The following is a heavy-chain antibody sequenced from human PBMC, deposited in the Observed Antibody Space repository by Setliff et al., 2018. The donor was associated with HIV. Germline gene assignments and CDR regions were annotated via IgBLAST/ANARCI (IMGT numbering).Heavy chain of an antibody. V-gene: IGHV3-30*02. CDR3: ANSASRAAAAAEYFHH. CDR1: GFTFSSYG. J-gene: IGHJ1*01. CDR2: IRYDGSNK. Sequence: SLKISCAASGFTFSSYGLHWVRQAPGKGLEWVAFIRYDGSNKNYADSVKGRFTISRDNSKNTLFLQMNSLRTDDTAVYYCANSASRAAAAAEYFHHWGQGALVTVSS. D-gene: IGHD6-13*01.